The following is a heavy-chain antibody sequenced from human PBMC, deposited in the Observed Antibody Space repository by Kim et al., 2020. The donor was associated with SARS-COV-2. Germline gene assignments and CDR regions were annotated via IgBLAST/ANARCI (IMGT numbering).Heavy chain of an antibody. CDR2: IKSKTDGGTT. D-gene: IGHD5-12*01. CDR3: TTSLIVATIRETYYYYGMDV. CDR1: GFTFSNAW. Sequence: GGSLRLSCAASGFTFSNAWMSWVRQAPGKGLEWVGRIKSKTDGGTTDYAAPVKGRFTISRDDSKNTLYLQMNSLKTEDTAVYYCTTSLIVATIRETYYYYGMDVWGQGTTVTVSS. J-gene: IGHJ6*02. V-gene: IGHV3-15*01.